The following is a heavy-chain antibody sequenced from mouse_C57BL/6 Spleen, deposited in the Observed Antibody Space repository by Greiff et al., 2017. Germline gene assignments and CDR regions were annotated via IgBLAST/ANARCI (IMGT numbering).Heavy chain of an antibody. D-gene: IGHD3-3*01. CDR1: GHAFSSYW. V-gene: IGHV1-80*01. CDR2: IYPGDGDT. Sequence: LQQSGASVKISCKASGHAFSSYWMNWVKQRPGKGLEWLGQIYPGDGDTNYNGKFTGKPTPIADQSSSTAYMQLVSLTSEDSTVYYCAKSVGWVRYYAMDYWGQGTSVTVSS. CDR3: AKSVGWVRYYAMDY. J-gene: IGHJ4*01.